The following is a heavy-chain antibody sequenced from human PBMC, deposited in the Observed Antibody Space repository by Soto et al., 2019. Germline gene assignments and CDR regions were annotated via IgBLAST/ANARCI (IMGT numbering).Heavy chain of an antibody. CDR1: GGSISSGGYY. V-gene: IGHV4-31*03. J-gene: IGHJ1*01. CDR2: IYYSGST. D-gene: IGHD2-15*01. Sequence: LSLTCTVSGGSISSGGYYWSWIRQHPGKGLEWIGYIYYSGSTYYNPSLKSRVTISVDTSKNQFSLKLSSVTAADTAVYYCARVLGGYCSGGSCYRYFQHWGQGTLVTVSS. CDR3: ARVLGGYCSGGSCYRYFQH.